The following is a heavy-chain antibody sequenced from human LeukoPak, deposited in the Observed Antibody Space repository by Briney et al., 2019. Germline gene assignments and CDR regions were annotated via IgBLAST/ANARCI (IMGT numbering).Heavy chain of an antibody. CDR1: GGSISSSSYY. D-gene: IGHD3-9*01. CDR2: IYHSGST. Sequence: SETLSLTCTVSGGSISSSSYYWGWIRQPPGKGLEWIGSIYHSGSTYYNPSLESRVTISLDTSKNQFSLKLSSVTAADTAVYYCARRGRVEEGRYFDWSYTQGWFDPWGQGTLVTVSS. V-gene: IGHV4-39*07. CDR3: ARRGRVEEGRYFDWSYTQGWFDP. J-gene: IGHJ5*02.